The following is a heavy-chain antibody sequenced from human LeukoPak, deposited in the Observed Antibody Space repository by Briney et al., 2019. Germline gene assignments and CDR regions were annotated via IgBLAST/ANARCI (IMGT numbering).Heavy chain of an antibody. CDR2: ILYDGSNK. CDR3: ARDGGWNFDY. Sequence: GGSLRLSCAASGFTFSSYTMHWVRQAPGKELEWVAVILYDGSNKYYAESVKGRITISRDNSQYTLNLQMNSLRAEDTAVYYCARDGGWNFDYWGQGTLVTVSS. V-gene: IGHV3-30-3*01. CDR1: GFTFSSYT. J-gene: IGHJ4*02. D-gene: IGHD3-16*01.